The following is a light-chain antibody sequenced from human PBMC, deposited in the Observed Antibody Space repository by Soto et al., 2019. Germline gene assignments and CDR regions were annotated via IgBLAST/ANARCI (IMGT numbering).Light chain of an antibody. CDR3: QQYNNWPWT. CDR1: QSVSSSY. V-gene: IGKV3D-15*01. Sequence: EIVLTQSPCTLSLSPGERATLSCGASQSVSSSYLAWYQQKHGQAPRLLIYGVYTRAPGIPARFSGSGYGTEFNLTISSLQPEDFAVYYCQQYNNWPWTFGQGTKVDIK. CDR2: GVY. J-gene: IGKJ1*01.